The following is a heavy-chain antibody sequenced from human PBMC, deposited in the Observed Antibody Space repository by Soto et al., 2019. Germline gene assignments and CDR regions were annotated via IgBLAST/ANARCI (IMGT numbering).Heavy chain of an antibody. J-gene: IGHJ4*02. D-gene: IGHD4-17*01. V-gene: IGHV2-5*01. CDR3: EQRSTYGGDYYFSY. CDR2: IYWNDDK. CDR1: GFSLSTSGVG. Sequence: SGPTLVNPTQTVTLTCTFSGFSLSTSGVGVGWIRQPPGKALEWLALIYWNDDKRYSPSLKRRLTITKDTSKNQVVITMTNMDPVDTATYYCEQRSTYGGDYYFSYSGKGTPVTVSS.